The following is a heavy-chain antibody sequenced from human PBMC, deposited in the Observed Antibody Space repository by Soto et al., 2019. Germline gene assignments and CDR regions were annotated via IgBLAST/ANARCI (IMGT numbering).Heavy chain of an antibody. CDR3: ARGEGVYCPLDY. Sequence: EVQLVESGGALVQPGGSLRLSCAASGFTVSSNYMSWVRQAPGKGLEWVSLIYSGGSTYYADSVKGRFTISRDHSKNTLYLQMNSLRAEDTAVYYCARGEGVYCPLDYWGQGTLVTVSS. CDR1: GFTVSSNY. J-gene: IGHJ4*02. V-gene: IGHV3-66*01. CDR2: IYSGGST. D-gene: IGHD1-26*01.